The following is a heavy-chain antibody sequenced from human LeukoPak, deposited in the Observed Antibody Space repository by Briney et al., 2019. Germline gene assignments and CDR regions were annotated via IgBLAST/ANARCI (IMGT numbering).Heavy chain of an antibody. J-gene: IGHJ4*02. D-gene: IGHD5/OR15-5a*01. Sequence: GGSLRLSCTASGCCFSEHAMRLLGQAPGKGLEWVGFIRSKAYGGTTEYAASVKDRFTISRDDSKTIAYLQMNSLKTDATAVYYCSSTPLFLLPFYSFDYWGQGSLVTVSS. V-gene: IGHV3-49*03. CDR1: GCCFSEHA. CDR3: SSTPLFLLPFYSFDY. CDR2: IRSKAYGGTT.